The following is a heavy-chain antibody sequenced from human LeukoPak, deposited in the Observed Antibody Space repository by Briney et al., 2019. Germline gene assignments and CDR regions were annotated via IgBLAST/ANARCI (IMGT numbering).Heavy chain of an antibody. D-gene: IGHD3-16*02. CDR3: AKDGSIDDYVWGSYRYFDY. CDR1: GFTFSSYA. CDR2: ISWNSGSI. J-gene: IGHJ4*02. Sequence: GGPLRLSCAASGFTFSSYAVSWVRQATGKGLEWVSGISWNSGSIGYADSVKGRFTISRDNAKNSLYLQMNSLRAEDTALYYCAKDGSIDDYVWGSYRYFDYWGQGTLVTVSS. V-gene: IGHV3-9*01.